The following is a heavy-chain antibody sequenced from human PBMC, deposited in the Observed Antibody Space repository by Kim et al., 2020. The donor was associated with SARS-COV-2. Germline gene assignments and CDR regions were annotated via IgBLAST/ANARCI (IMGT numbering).Heavy chain of an antibody. V-gene: IGHV4-39*01. CDR3: ARQGGRGYSYGLFDY. Sequence: PSLKSRVTISVDTSKNQFSLKLSSVTAADTAVYYCARQGGRGYSYGLFDYWGQGTLVTVSS. J-gene: IGHJ4*02. D-gene: IGHD5-18*01.